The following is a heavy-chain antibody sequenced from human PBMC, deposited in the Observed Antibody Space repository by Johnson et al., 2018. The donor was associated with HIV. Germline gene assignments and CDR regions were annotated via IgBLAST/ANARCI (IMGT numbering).Heavy chain of an antibody. CDR1: GFTFSDYY. CDR3: VPQLGIGDAFDI. D-gene: IGHD7-27*01. Sequence: QVLLVESGGGLVKPGGSLRLSCAASGFTFSDYYMSWIRQAPGKGLEWVSYISSSGSTIYYADSVKGRFTISRDNAKYSLYLQMNSLRAEDTAVYYCVPQLGIGDAFDIWGQGTMVTVSS. V-gene: IGHV3-11*04. J-gene: IGHJ3*02. CDR2: ISSSGSTI.